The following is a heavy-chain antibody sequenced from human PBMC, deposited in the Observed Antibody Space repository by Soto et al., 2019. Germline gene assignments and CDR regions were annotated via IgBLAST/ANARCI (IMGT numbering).Heavy chain of an antibody. CDR3: ARAGTTVTTLSWFDY. CDR2: IIPILGIA. V-gene: IGHV1-69*02. D-gene: IGHD4-17*01. CDR1: GGTVRSST. J-gene: IGHJ4*02. Sequence: VKVSCRASGGTVRSSTISWVRQAPGQGLEWMGRIIPILGIANYAQKFQGRVTMTRDTSTSTVYMELSSLRSEDTAVYYCARAGTTVTTLSWFDYWGQGTLVTVSS.